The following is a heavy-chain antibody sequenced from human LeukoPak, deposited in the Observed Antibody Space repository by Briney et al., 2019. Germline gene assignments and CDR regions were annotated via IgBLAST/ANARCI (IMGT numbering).Heavy chain of an antibody. CDR2: IYYTGTT. CDR1: GGSINRSYYY. D-gene: IGHD4-17*01. J-gene: IGHJ4*02. CDR3: ARLMTTETSEY. Sequence: SETLSLTCTVSGGSINRSYYYWGWIRKPRGKGLELIGSIYYTGTTYYNPSLKRRVTISADSSKNQSSLKLSSVTAADTAVYYCARLMTTETSEYWGQGTLVTVSS. V-gene: IGHV4-39*01.